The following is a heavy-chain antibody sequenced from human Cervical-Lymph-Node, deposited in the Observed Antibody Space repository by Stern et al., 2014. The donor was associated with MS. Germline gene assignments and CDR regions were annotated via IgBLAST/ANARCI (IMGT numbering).Heavy chain of an antibody. D-gene: IGHD2-15*01. Sequence: VQLVESGGGVVQPGRSLRLSCAASGFTFSSPGMHWVRQGPGTVLGWVAVIWNDGSSKYYVDSVKGRFTISRDNSKNTLYLQMNSLRAEDTAVYYCARDMSDSVDSWGQGTLVTVSS. J-gene: IGHJ4*02. V-gene: IGHV3-33*01. CDR3: ARDMSDSVDS. CDR1: GFTFSSPG. CDR2: IWNDGSSK.